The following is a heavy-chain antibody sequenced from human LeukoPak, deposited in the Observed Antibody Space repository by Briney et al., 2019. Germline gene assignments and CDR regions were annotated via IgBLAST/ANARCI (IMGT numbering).Heavy chain of an antibody. V-gene: IGHV3-7*01. CDR1: GFTFTTYY. CDR3: ARFRRLGSGWDLDY. CDR2: INQDGSEK. J-gene: IGHJ4*02. D-gene: IGHD6-19*01. Sequence: PGGSLRLSCVASGFTFTTYYMSWVRQAPGKGLAWVANINQDGSEKYYVDSVKGRFTISRDNARNSLHLQMNSLRADDTAAYYCARFRRLGSGWDLDYWGQGTLVTVSS.